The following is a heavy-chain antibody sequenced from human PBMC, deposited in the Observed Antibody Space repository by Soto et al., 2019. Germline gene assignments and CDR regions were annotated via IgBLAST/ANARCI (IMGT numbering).Heavy chain of an antibody. V-gene: IGHV4-59*08. J-gene: IGHJ4*02. CDR2: IYYSGST. Sequence: SETLSLTCTVSGGSIISYYWSWIRQPPGKGLEWIGYIYYSGSTNYNPSLKSRVTISADTSKNQFSLKLNSMTAADTAVYYCARSSGYGLDFDYWGQGTLVTVSS. CDR1: GGSIISYY. CDR3: ARSSGYGLDFDY. D-gene: IGHD4-17*01.